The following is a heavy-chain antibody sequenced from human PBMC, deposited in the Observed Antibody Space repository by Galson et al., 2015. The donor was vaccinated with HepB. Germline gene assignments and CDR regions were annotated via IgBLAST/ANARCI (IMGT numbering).Heavy chain of an antibody. Sequence: SVKVSCKASGYKFTNHNIHWIRQAPGQGLEWMARINPRGGDTTFSQTFRDRVTVTSETSTSTVYMEMNSLTSEDAAVYYCSRFDYYFGLDVWGQGTTVIVSS. CDR2: INPRGGDT. CDR3: SRFDYYFGLDV. J-gene: IGHJ6*02. V-gene: IGHV1-46*03. CDR1: GYKFTNHN.